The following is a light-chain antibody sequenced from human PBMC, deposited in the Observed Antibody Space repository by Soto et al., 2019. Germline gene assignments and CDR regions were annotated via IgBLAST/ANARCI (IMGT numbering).Light chain of an antibody. CDR1: SSDVGGYNY. Sequence: QSLLTQPASVSGSPGQSIAISCTGTSSDVGGYNYVSWYQQHPGKAPKLMIYDVSNRPSGVSNRFSGSKSGNTASLTISGLQAEDEADYGCSSYTSSGTYVFGTGTKVNVL. CDR3: SSYTSSGTYV. CDR2: DVS. V-gene: IGLV2-14*01. J-gene: IGLJ1*01.